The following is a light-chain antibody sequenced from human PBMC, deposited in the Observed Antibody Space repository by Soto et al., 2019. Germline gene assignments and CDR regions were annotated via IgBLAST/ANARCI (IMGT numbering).Light chain of an antibody. CDR2: EVS. Sequence: QSALTQTPSASGSPGQSVIISCTGTSSDVGGYNFVSWYQQHPGKAPKLMIFEVSKRPSGVPDRFSGSKSGNTASLTVSGLRAEDEADYYCSSLADTAGINDHYVFGTGTKLTVL. CDR1: SSDVGGYNF. V-gene: IGLV2-8*01. CDR3: SSLADTAGINDHYV. J-gene: IGLJ1*01.